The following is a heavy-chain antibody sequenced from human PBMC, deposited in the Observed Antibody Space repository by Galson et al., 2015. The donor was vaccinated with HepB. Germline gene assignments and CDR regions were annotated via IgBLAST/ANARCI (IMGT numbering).Heavy chain of an antibody. CDR1: GFTFSAFA. V-gene: IGHV3-23*01. Sequence: SLRLSCAASGFTFSAFAMTWVRQAPGKGLDWVSSIIDSGSRTYYADSVKGRFTISRDNSKNTLDLHMTSLRPEDTAIYYCAKDKGAWEEYFHHWGQGTLVTVSS. CDR2: IIDSGSRT. D-gene: IGHD1-26*01. J-gene: IGHJ1*01. CDR3: AKDKGAWEEYFHH.